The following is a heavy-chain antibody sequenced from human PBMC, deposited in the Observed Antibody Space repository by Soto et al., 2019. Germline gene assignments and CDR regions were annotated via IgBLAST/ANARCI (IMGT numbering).Heavy chain of an antibody. D-gene: IGHD2-2*01. Sequence: GGSLRLSCAASGFTFSSYWMSWVRQAPGKGLEWVANIKQDGSEKYYVDSVKGRFTISRDNAKNSLYLQMNSLRAEDTAAYFCARDTGLYVPAAMIDYWGQGTLVTVSS. CDR3: ARDTGLYVPAAMIDY. CDR1: GFTFSSYW. CDR2: IKQDGSEK. V-gene: IGHV3-7*03. J-gene: IGHJ4*02.